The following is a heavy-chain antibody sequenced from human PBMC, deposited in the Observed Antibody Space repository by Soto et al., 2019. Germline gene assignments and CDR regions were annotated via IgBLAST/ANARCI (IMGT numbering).Heavy chain of an antibody. V-gene: IGHV1-8*01. Sequence: GASVKVSCKASGYTFTSYDINWVRQATGQGLEWMGWMNPNSGNTGYAQKFQGRVTMTRNTSISTAYMELSSLRSEDTAVYYCARGGYSYGPTYYYDTPYYHYGMDVCGQRTTVTVSS. CDR3: ARGGYSYGPTYYYDTPYYHYGMDV. D-gene: IGHD3-22*01. CDR2: MNPNSGNT. CDR1: GYTFTSYD. J-gene: IGHJ6*02.